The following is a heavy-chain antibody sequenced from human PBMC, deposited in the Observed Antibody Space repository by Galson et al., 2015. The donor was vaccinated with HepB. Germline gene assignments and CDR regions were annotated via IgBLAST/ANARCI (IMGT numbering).Heavy chain of an antibody. CDR2: ISAYNGNT. D-gene: IGHD3-3*01. Sequence: SVKVSCKASGYTFTSYGISWVRQAPGQGLEWMGWISAYNGNTNYAQKLQGRVTMTTDTSTSTAYMELRSLRSGDTAVYYCARGAPSTIFGVGQDAFDIWGQGTMVTVSS. CDR3: ARGAPSTIFGVGQDAFDI. J-gene: IGHJ3*02. V-gene: IGHV1-18*01. CDR1: GYTFTSYG.